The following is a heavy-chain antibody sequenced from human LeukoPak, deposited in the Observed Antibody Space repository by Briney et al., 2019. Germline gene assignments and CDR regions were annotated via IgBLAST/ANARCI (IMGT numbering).Heavy chain of an antibody. V-gene: IGHV3-23*01. CDR1: GFTLRTYV. CDR2: FSGRDFTN. J-gene: IGHJ4*02. CDR3: ANAKYYSSGWSLYYFNY. D-gene: IGHD6-19*01. Sequence: SGGSLTLSCAASGFTLRTYVMSWVRQAPGKGLEWVSTFSGRDFTNDYANSRKGRLTIPRNNSKNTVYLQKNSLRAEDTAVYYCANAKYYSSGWSLYYFNYWGQGTLVTVSS.